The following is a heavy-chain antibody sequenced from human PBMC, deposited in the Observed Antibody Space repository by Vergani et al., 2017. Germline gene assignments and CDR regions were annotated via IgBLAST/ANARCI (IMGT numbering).Heavy chain of an antibody. CDR1: GGTFSSYA. V-gene: IGHV1-69*01. CDR2: IIPIFGTA. CDR3: ARGGGDIVVVPAAAPHYYYYYMDV. J-gene: IGHJ6*03. D-gene: IGHD2-2*01. Sequence: QVQLVQSGAEVKKPGSSVKVSCKASGGTFSSYAISWVRQAPGQGLEWMGGIIPIFGTANYAQKFQGRVTITADESTSTAYMELRSLRSEDTAVYYCARGGGDIVVVPAAAPHYYYYYMDVWGKGTTVTVSS.